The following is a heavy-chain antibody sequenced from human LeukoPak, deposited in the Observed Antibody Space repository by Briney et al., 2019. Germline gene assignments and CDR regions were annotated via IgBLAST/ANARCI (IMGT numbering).Heavy chain of an antibody. J-gene: IGHJ4*02. Sequence: PGGSLRLSCAASGFTFSGHWMSWVRQAPGKGLEWVANINQGGSDKYYVDCVKGRFTISRDNANNLLYLQMNSLRGEDTAVYYCTRDRSRAEDDWGQGTLVTVSS. D-gene: IGHD1-14*01. CDR2: INQGGSDK. V-gene: IGHV3-7*01. CDR3: TRDRSRAEDD. CDR1: GFTFSGHW.